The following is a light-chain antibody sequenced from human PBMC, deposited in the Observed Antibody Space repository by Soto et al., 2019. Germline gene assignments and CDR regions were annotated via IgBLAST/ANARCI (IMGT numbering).Light chain of an antibody. CDR3: QVWDSSSDHPHVV. Sequence: ELTQPPSVSVAPGKTARITCGGNNIGSKSVHWYQQKPGQAPVLVIYYDSDRPSGIPERFSGSNSGNTATLTISRVEAGDEADYYCQVWDSSSDHPHVVFGGGTKLTVL. J-gene: IGLJ2*01. CDR1: NIGSKS. V-gene: IGLV3-21*04. CDR2: YDS.